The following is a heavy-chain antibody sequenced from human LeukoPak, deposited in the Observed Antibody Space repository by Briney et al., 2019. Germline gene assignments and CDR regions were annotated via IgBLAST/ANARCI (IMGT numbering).Heavy chain of an antibody. V-gene: IGHV3-7*01. D-gene: IGHD3-3*01. Sequence: GGSLRLSCAASGFTFSSYWMSWVRQAPGKGLERVANIKQDGSEKYYVDSVKGRFTISRDNAKNSLYLQMNSLRAEDTAVYYCARDFPTTDFWSGYHNWFDPWGQGTLVTVSS. CDR1: GFTFSSYW. J-gene: IGHJ5*02. CDR2: IKQDGSEK. CDR3: ARDFPTTDFWSGYHNWFDP.